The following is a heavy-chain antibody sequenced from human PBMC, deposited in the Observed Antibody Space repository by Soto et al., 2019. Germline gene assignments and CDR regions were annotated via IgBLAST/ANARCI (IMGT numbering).Heavy chain of an antibody. Sequence: QVQLVESGGGVVQPGRSLRLSCAASGFTFSSYGMHWVRQAPGNGLEWVAVIWYERSNKYYADSVKGRFTISRDNSKNTLYLQMNSLRAEDTAVYYCARGNCSSTSCYWFDYWGQGTLVTVSS. J-gene: IGHJ4*02. CDR3: ARGNCSSTSCYWFDY. CDR1: GFTFSSYG. V-gene: IGHV3-33*01. CDR2: IWYERSNK. D-gene: IGHD2-2*01.